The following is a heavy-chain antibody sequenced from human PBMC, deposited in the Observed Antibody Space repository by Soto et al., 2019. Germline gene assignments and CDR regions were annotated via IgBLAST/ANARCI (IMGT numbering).Heavy chain of an antibody. J-gene: IGHJ5*02. CDR2: ISYSGST. V-gene: IGHV4-39*01. CDR3: VRHRYCSGATCYHPDNWFDP. Sequence: SETLSLTCTVSGGSIRTSAYSWGWIRRPPGKGLEWIATISYSGSTYYNPSLQSRVTMSVDTSKNQFSLNLSSVTAADTAVYFCVRHRYCSGATCYHPDNWFDPWGQGTLVTVSS. D-gene: IGHD2-15*01. CDR1: GGSIRTSAYS.